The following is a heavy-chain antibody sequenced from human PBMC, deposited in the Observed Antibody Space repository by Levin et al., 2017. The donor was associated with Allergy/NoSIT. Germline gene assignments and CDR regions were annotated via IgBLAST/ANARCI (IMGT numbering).Heavy chain of an antibody. J-gene: IGHJ4*02. Sequence: KVSCKGSGYSFTKYWIGWVRQMPGKGLERMGIICPDDSDTRYDPSFEGQVTISADKSINTAYLQWSSLKATDTAMYYCARQAQVAGPGIDYWGQGTLVTVSS. CDR1: GYSFTKYW. V-gene: IGHV5-51*01. CDR3: ARQAQVAGPGIDY. CDR2: ICPDDSDT. D-gene: IGHD6-19*01.